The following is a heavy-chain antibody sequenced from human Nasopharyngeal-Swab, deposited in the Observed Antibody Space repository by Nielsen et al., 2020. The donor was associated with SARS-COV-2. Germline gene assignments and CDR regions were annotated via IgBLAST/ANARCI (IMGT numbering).Heavy chain of an antibody. Sequence: GESLKISCAASGFTFDNYWMNWVRQAPGKGLEWVANIKQDGSVTYYVDSVKGRFTISRDNAENSLYLQMNSLRAEDTALYYCARDQVPHVLLYFGHMDVWGQGTTVTVSS. CDR3: ARDQVPHVLLYFGHMDV. D-gene: IGHD3-9*01. V-gene: IGHV3-7*01. CDR2: IKQDGSVT. CDR1: GFTFDNYW. J-gene: IGHJ6*02.